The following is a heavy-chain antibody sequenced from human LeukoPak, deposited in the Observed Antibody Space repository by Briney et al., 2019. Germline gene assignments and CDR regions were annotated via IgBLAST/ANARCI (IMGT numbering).Heavy chain of an antibody. CDR1: GFTFSSYG. CDR2: ITATAGVT. D-gene: IGHD6-25*01. CDR3: ARGSSADKY. V-gene: IGHV3-23*01. Sequence: GGSLRLSCAASGFTFSSYGMSWVRQAPGKGLQWVSAITATAGVTYYTDAVKGRFIISRDNSKNTLYLQMNSLRVDDTAMYYCARGSSADKYWGQGTLVAVSS. J-gene: IGHJ4*02.